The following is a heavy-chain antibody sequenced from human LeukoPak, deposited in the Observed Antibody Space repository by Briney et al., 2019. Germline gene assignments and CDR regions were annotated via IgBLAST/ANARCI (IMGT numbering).Heavy chain of an antibody. CDR1: GYSFTSYW. CDR2: IYPGDSDT. CDR3: ARRGIYGSGSYTHYYFDY. D-gene: IGHD3-10*01. Sequence: GESLKISCKDSGYSFTSYWIGWVRQMPGKGLEWMGIIYPGDSDTRYSPSFQGQVTISADKSISTAYLQWSSLKASDTAMYYCARRGIYGSGSYTHYYFDYWGQGTLVTVSS. J-gene: IGHJ4*02. V-gene: IGHV5-51*01.